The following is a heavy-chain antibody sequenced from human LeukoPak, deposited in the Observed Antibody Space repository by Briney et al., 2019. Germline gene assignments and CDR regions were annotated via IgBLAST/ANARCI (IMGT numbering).Heavy chain of an antibody. CDR3: ARDRGYSNFDY. D-gene: IGHD4-11*01. J-gene: IGHJ4*02. CDR2: MKEDGSEK. V-gene: IGHV3-7*01. CDR1: GFTISNYW. Sequence: GSLRRSCAASGFTISNYWMRWVRQAPGKGLEWVANMKEDGSEKNYVDSVKGRFTISRDNAQDSLYLQMNSLRAEDTAVYYCARDRGYSNFDYWGQGTLVTVSS.